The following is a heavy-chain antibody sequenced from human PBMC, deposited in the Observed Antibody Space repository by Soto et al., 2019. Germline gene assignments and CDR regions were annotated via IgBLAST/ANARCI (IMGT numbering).Heavy chain of an antibody. D-gene: IGHD5-12*01. Sequence: PGGSLRLSCAAAGFTFSSYAMSWVRQAPGKGLEWVSAISGSGGSTYYADSVKGRFTISRDNSKNTLYLQMNSLRAEDTAVYYCAKDRSSLKWGDSGYDFTGWDWGQGTLVTVSS. CDR1: GFTFSSYA. J-gene: IGHJ4*02. CDR3: AKDRSSLKWGDSGYDFTGWD. V-gene: IGHV3-23*01. CDR2: ISGSGGST.